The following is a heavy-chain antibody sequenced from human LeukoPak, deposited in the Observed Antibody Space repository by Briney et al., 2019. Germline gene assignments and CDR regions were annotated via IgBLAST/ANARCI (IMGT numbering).Heavy chain of an antibody. D-gene: IGHD4-23*01. CDR3: AKDSPYGGNSWGVFHY. V-gene: IGHV3-23*01. CDR2: ISGSGGST. Sequence: GGSLRLSCAASGFTFSSYAMSWVRQAPGKGLGWVSAISGSGGSTYYADSVKGRFTISRDNSKNTLYLQMNSLRAEDTAVYYCAKDSPYGGNSWGVFHYWGQGTLVTVSS. CDR1: GFTFSSYA. J-gene: IGHJ4*02.